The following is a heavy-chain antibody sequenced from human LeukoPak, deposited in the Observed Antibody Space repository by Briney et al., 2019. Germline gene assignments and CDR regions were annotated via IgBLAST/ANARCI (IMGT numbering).Heavy chain of an antibody. CDR1: GFTFSSYR. V-gene: IGHV3-7*01. J-gene: IGHJ4*02. D-gene: IGHD3-10*01. Sequence: PGGSLRLSCVASGFTFSSYRLTWVRQAPGKGLEWVANIKEDGSEKYYVDSAKGRFTISRDNAKNSLFLQMDSLRAEDTGWYLFVRDRVIHDYWGQGTLVTVSS. CDR3: VRDRVIHDY. CDR2: IKEDGSEK.